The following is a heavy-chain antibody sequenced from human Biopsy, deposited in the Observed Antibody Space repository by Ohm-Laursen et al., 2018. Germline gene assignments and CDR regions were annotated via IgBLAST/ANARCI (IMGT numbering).Heavy chain of an antibody. CDR1: GYTFTSYD. CDR3: GRAVRNQLLTDP. Sequence: SSVKVSCKASGYTFTSYDITWVRQASGQGPEWIGWLNPVSGNSNFGQKFRGRVTVTSDTSISTAYMELSDLTSDDTATYYCGRAVRNQLLTDPWGQGTLVTVTS. J-gene: IGHJ5*02. CDR2: LNPVSGNS. D-gene: IGHD1-26*01. V-gene: IGHV1-8*01.